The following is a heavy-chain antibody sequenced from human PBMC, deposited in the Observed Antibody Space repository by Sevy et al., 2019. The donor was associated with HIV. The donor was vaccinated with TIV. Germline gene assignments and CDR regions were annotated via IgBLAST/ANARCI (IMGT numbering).Heavy chain of an antibody. D-gene: IGHD3-10*01. CDR3: GGPYGSGSWEAFDV. CDR2: ISSSGNYI. Sequence: GGSLRLSCAASGFTFNTYNMNWVRQAPGEGLEWVSSISSSGNYIYYADSVKGRFTISRDNAKNSLFLQMNNLRAEDTAVYYCGGPYGSGSWEAFDVWGQGTMVTVSS. CDR1: GFTFNTYN. J-gene: IGHJ3*01. V-gene: IGHV3-21*01.